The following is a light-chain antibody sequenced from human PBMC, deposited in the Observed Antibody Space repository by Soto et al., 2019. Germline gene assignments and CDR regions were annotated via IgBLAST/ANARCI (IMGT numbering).Light chain of an antibody. V-gene: IGLV2-14*01. Sequence: QSALTQPASVSGSPGQSITISCTGTSSDVGAYDSVSWYQQHPGKAPKLMIYEVTNRPSGLSNRFSGSKSGNTASLTISGLQAEDEADYYCSSYTTAYSYVFGTGTKVTVL. J-gene: IGLJ1*01. CDR1: SSDVGAYDS. CDR3: SSYTTAYSYV. CDR2: EVT.